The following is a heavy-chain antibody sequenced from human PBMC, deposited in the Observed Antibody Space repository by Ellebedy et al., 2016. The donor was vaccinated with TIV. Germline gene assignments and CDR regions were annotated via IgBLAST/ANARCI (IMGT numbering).Heavy chain of an antibody. J-gene: IGHJ4*02. CDR1: GGSISSYY. Sequence: MPSETLSLTCTVSGGSISSYYWSWIRQPPGKGLEWIGYIYYSGSTNYNPSLKSRVTISVDTSKNQFSLKLSSVTAADTAVYYCARGGGKYDILTGSSYYFDYWGQGTLVTVSS. D-gene: IGHD3-9*01. CDR2: IYYSGST. V-gene: IGHV4-59*12. CDR3: ARGGGKYDILTGSSYYFDY.